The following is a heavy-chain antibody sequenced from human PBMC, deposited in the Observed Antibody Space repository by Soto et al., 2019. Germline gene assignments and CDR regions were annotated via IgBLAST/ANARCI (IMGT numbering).Heavy chain of an antibody. V-gene: IGHV1-24*01. D-gene: IGHD6-13*01. CDR3: ERSPGSSVGYYYYYMDV. CDR1: GYTLTELS. Sequence: ASVKVSCKVSGYTLTELSMHWVRQAPGKGLEWMGGFDPEDGETIYAQKFQGRVTMTEDTSTDTAYMELSSLRSEDTAVYYCERSPGSSVGYYYYYMDVWGKGTTVTVAS. J-gene: IGHJ6*03. CDR2: FDPEDGET.